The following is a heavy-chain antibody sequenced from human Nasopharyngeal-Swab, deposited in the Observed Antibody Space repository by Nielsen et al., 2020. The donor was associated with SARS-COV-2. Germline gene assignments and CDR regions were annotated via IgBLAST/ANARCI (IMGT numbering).Heavy chain of an antibody. CDR3: AREVRGSYWPAFDI. CDR1: GFTFSSYA. D-gene: IGHD1-26*01. CDR2: ISGSGGST. V-gene: IGHV3-23*01. Sequence: GESLKISCAASGFTFSSYAMSWVRQAPGKGLEWVSAISGSGGSTYYADSVKGRFTISRDNSKNTLYLQMNSLRAEDTAVYYCAREVRGSYWPAFDIWGQGTMVTVSS. J-gene: IGHJ3*02.